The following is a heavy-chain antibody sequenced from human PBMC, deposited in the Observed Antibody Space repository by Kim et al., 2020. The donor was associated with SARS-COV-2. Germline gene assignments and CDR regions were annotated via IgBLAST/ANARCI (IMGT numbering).Heavy chain of an antibody. CDR3: ARALLYYGSGPHGGDYYYYGMDV. Sequence: SETLSLTCTVSGGSISSYYWSWIRQPPGKGLEWIGYIYYSGSTNYNPSLKSRVTISVDTSKNQFSLKLSSVTAADTAVYYCARALLYYGSGPHGGDYYYYGMDVWGQGTTVTVSS. J-gene: IGHJ6*02. CDR2: IYYSGST. CDR1: GGSISSYY. V-gene: IGHV4-59*13. D-gene: IGHD3-10*01.